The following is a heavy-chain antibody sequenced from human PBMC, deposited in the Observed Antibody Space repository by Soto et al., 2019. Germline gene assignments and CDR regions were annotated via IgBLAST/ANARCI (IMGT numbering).Heavy chain of an antibody. D-gene: IGHD2-21*02. CDR1: GFAFSSYA. V-gene: IGHV3-23*01. CDR3: AKELTAEQFYLIDS. J-gene: IGHJ4*02. Sequence: EVQLLESGGGLAQPGGSLRLSCSASGFAFSSYATSWVRQAPGKGLEWVAAITGSGDDAYYSDSVKGRFTISRDNSMNTLSLHMNSLRAEDTAVYFCAKELTAEQFYLIDSWGQGTLVTVSS. CDR2: ITGSGDDA.